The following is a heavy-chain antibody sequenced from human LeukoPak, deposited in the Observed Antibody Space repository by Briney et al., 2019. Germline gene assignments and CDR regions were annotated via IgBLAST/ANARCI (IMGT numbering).Heavy chain of an antibody. D-gene: IGHD3-16*02. CDR1: GYTFTSYG. J-gene: IGHJ4*02. CDR3: ARDTLKGYDYVWGSYRLFDY. V-gene: IGHV1-18*01. Sequence: ASVEVSCKASGYTFTSYGISWVRQAPGQGLEWMGWISAYNGNTNYAQKLQGRVTMTTDTSTSTAYMELRSLRSDDTAVYYCARDTLKGYDYVWGSYRLFDYWGQGTLATVSS. CDR2: ISAYNGNT.